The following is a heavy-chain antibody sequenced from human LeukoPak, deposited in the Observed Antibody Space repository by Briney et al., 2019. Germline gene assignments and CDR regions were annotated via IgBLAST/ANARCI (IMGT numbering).Heavy chain of an antibody. CDR1: GGSISSYY. CDR2: IYYSGST. J-gene: IGHJ4*02. Sequence: SETLSLTCTVSGGSISSYYWSWIRQPPGKGLEWIGYIYYSGSTNYNPSLKSRVTISVDTSKNQFSLKLSSVTAADTAVYYCARVGYSYGVHFDYWGQGTLVTVSS. D-gene: IGHD5-18*01. V-gene: IGHV4-59*01. CDR3: ARVGYSYGVHFDY.